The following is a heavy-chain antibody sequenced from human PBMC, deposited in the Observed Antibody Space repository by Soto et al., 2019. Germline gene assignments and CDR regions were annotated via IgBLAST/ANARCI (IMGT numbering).Heavy chain of an antibody. J-gene: IGHJ4*02. Sequence: QVQLVQSGAEVKKPGSSVKVSCKASGGTFSSYAISWVRQAPGQGLEWMGGIIPIFGTANYAQKFQGRVTITADESTSTASMELSSLRFEDTAVYYCERDTRSGYSYGYDFDYWGQGTLVTVSS. CDR3: ERDTRSGYSYGYDFDY. D-gene: IGHD5-18*01. CDR2: IIPIFGTA. CDR1: GGTFSSYA. V-gene: IGHV1-69*01.